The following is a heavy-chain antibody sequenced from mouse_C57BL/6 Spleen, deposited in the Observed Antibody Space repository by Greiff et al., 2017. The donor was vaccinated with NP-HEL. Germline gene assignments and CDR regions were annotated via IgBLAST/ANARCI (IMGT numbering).Heavy chain of an antibody. CDR3: AREGAYYGSSPFDY. Sequence: VQLQQPGAELVKPGASVKMSCKASGYTFTSYWITWVKQRPGQGLEWIGDIYPGSGSTNYNEKFKSKATLTVDTSSSTAYMQLSSLTSEDSAVYYCAREGAYYGSSPFDYWGQGTTLTVSS. CDR2: IYPGSGST. D-gene: IGHD1-1*01. V-gene: IGHV1-55*01. J-gene: IGHJ2*01. CDR1: GYTFTSYW.